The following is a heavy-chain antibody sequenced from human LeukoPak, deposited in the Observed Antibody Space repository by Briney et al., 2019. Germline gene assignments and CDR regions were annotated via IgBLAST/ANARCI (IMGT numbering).Heavy chain of an antibody. Sequence: SETLSLTCTVSGGSIDGHYVNWVRQPQGKGLEWIGYIYYTGSVTYNPSLSSRVTISVDTSNNQFSLKLTSVTAADTAVYYCTRGRLSGSSHFDSWGQGTLVTVSS. D-gene: IGHD6-13*01. CDR1: GGSIDGHY. CDR3: TRGRLSGSSHFDS. CDR2: IYYTGSV. V-gene: IGHV4-59*11. J-gene: IGHJ4*02.